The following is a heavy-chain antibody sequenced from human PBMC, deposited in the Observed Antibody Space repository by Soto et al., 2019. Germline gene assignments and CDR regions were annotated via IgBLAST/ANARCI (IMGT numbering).Heavy chain of an antibody. CDR3: ARSPSSSWYPHFDY. CDR2: IYSGGRT. Sequence: GGSLRLSSAASGFTVSSNYMSWVRQAPGKGLEWVSVIYSGGRTYYADSVKGRFTISRDNSKNTLYLQMNSLRAEDTAVYYCARSPSSSWYPHFDYWGQGTLVTVSS. CDR1: GFTVSSNY. V-gene: IGHV3-66*01. D-gene: IGHD6-13*01. J-gene: IGHJ4*02.